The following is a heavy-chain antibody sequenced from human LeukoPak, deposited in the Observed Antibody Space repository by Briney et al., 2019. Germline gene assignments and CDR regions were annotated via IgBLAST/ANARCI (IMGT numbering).Heavy chain of an antibody. Sequence: PGGSLRPSCAASGLTFSSYEMNWVRQAPGKGLEWVSYISSSGSTIYYADSVKGRFTISRDNAKNSLYLQMNSLRAEDTAVYYCGGVGIHLLGAFDIWGQGTMVTVSS. CDR2: ISSSGSTI. D-gene: IGHD5-18*01. V-gene: IGHV3-48*03. CDR1: GLTFSSYE. CDR3: GGVGIHLLGAFDI. J-gene: IGHJ3*02.